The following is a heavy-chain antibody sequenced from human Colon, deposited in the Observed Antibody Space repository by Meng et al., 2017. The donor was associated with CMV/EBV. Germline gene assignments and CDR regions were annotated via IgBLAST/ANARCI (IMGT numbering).Heavy chain of an antibody. Sequence: GESLKISCTTSGFTFGEYAMSWVRQAPGQGLEWVALIRNRARGGTTEDAASVKGRFTISRDDFRSVAFLQMNSLTTEDTAVYYCARLPRNSHFSFGAFDSWAQGPPVTVSS. V-gene: IGHV3-49*04. CDR3: ARLPRNSHFSFGAFDS. J-gene: IGHJ4*02. CDR1: GFTFGEYA. D-gene: IGHD2/OR15-2a*01. CDR2: IRNRARGGTT.